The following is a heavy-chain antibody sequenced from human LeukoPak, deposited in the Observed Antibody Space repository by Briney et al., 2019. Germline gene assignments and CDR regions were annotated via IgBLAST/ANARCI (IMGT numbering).Heavy chain of an antibody. D-gene: IGHD6-19*01. CDR3: ARVTGSDWYFNYFDY. V-gene: IGHV3-11*01. CDR1: EFTFSDYY. Sequence: GGSLRLSCAASEFTFSDYYMTWIRQAPGKGLEWGSYINSGGSIIYYADSVKGRFTISRDNAKNSLYLQMNSLRAEDTAVYYCARVTGSDWYFNYFDYWGQGALVTVSS. J-gene: IGHJ4*02. CDR2: INSGGSII.